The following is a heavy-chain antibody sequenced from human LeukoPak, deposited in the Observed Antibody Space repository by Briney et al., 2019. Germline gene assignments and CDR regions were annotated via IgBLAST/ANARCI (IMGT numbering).Heavy chain of an antibody. CDR1: GGSISSSSYY. V-gene: IGHV4-39*01. CDR2: IYYSGST. Sequence: SETLSLTCTVSGGSISSSSYYWGWIRQPPGKGLEWIGSIYYSGSTYYNPSLKSRVTISVDTSKNQFSLKLSSVTAADTAVYYCARHWYSSRWYVGYWGQGTLVTVSS. CDR3: ARHWYSSRWYVGY. J-gene: IGHJ1*01. D-gene: IGHD6-13*01.